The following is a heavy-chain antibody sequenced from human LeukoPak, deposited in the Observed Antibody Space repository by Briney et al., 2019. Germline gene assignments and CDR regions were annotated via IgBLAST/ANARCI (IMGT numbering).Heavy chain of an antibody. J-gene: IGHJ4*02. CDR2: TNTDGSYS. CDR1: GFTFSYFW. V-gene: IGHV3-74*01. D-gene: IGHD4-17*01. CDR3: ARDFDGPRASDY. Sequence: GGSLRLSCAASGFTFSYFWMHWFRQTPGKGLVWVSCTNTDGSYSSYADSVKGRFTISRDNVRNSLYLQMSSLRAEDSAVYYCARDFDGPRASDYWGQGISVTVSS.